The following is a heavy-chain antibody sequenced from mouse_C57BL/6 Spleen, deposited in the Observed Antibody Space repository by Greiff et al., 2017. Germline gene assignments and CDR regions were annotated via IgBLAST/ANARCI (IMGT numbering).Heavy chain of an antibody. CDR2: INPSTGGT. J-gene: IGHJ2*01. Sequence: VQLQQSGPELVKPGASVKISCKASGYSFTGYYMNWVKQSPEKSLEWIGEINPSTGGTTYNQKFKAKATLTVDKSSSTAYMQLKSLTSEDSAVYYCARSDYDPWYFDYWGQGTTLTVSS. V-gene: IGHV1-42*01. D-gene: IGHD2-4*01. CDR3: ARSDYDPWYFDY. CDR1: GYSFTGYY.